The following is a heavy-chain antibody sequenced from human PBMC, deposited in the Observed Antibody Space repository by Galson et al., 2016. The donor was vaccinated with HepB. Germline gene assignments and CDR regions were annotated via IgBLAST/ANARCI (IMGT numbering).Heavy chain of an antibody. CDR3: AKVTRTSVATDY. D-gene: IGHD5-12*01. CDR1: GFTFSMYW. V-gene: IGHV3-23*01. Sequence: SLRLSCAASGFTFSMYWMSWVRQAPGKGLEWVSNIDYSGGATYYADSVKGRFTISRDNSKNTLYLQMNSLRPEDTGVYYCAKVTRTSVATDYWGQGTLVTVSS. J-gene: IGHJ4*02. CDR2: IDYSGGAT.